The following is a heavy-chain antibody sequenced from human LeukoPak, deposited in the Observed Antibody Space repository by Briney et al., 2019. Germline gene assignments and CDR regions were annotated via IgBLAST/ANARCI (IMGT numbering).Heavy chain of an antibody. Sequence: ASVKVSCKASGYTFTSYGISWVRQAPGQGLEWMGWISAYNGNTNYAQKIQGRVTMTTDTSTSTGYMELRSLRSDDPAVYYCARDRGWYHFDHWGQGTLVTVSS. J-gene: IGHJ4*02. CDR3: ARDRGWYHFDH. CDR1: GYTFTSYG. D-gene: IGHD6-19*01. CDR2: ISAYNGNT. V-gene: IGHV1-18*01.